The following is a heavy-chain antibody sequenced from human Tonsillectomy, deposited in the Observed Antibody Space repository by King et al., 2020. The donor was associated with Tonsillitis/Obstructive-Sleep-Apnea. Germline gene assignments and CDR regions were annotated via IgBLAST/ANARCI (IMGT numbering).Heavy chain of an antibody. CDR3: ARGPQWLVPMYYNMDV. J-gene: IGHJ6*03. CDR2: MYYSGST. V-gene: IGHV4-59*01. Sequence: QLQESGPGLVKPSETLSLTCSVSGGSLSNYYWNWIRQPPGKGLAWIGYMYYSGSTNYNPSLKSRVTMSVDTSKNQFSLKLSSVTAADTAVYYCARGPQWLVPMYYNMDVWGKGTTVTVSS. CDR1: GGSLSNYY. D-gene: IGHD6-19*01.